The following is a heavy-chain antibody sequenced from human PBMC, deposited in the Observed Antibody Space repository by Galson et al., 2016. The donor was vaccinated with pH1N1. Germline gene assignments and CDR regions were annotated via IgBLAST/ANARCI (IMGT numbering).Heavy chain of an antibody. D-gene: IGHD1-26*01. CDR3: ARDRDSGSPWKLGVVLY. V-gene: IGHV3-48*01. CDR1: GFTFSSYS. Sequence: SLRLSCAASGFTFSSYSMYWVRQAPGKGLEWVSYISTGTSKYYEDSVKGRFTISRDNAKNSLYLQMNSLRAEDTAVYYCARDRDSGSPWKLGVVLYWGQGILVPVSS. J-gene: IGHJ4*02. CDR2: ISTGTSK.